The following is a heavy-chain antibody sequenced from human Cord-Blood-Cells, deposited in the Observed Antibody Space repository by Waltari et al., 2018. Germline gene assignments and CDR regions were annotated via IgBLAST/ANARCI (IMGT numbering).Heavy chain of an antibody. D-gene: IGHD4-17*01. J-gene: IGHJ4*02. CDR1: GGSISSSRYY. V-gene: IGHV4-39*01. CDR3: ASHLPLYGDYFDY. Sequence: QLQLQESGPGLVKPSETLSLTCTVSGGSISSSRYYWCLIRQPPGKGLEWIGSIYYSGSTYYNPSLKSRVTISVDTSKNQFSLKLSSVTAADTAVYYCASHLPLYGDYFDYWGQGTLVTVSS. CDR2: IYYSGST.